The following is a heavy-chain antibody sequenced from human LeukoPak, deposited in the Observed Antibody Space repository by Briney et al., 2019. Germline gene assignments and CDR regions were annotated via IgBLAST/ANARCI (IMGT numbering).Heavy chain of an antibody. CDR2: IYYTGST. J-gene: IGHJ4*02. CDR3: ARSYGGNPDY. Sequence: SETLSLTCTVSGASISTYYWSWIRQPPGKGLEWIGYIYYTGSTNYNPSLKSRVTISVDTSKNQFSLKLSSVTAADTAVYYCARSYGGNPDYWGQGTLVTVSS. D-gene: IGHD4-23*01. CDR1: GASISTYY. V-gene: IGHV4-59*08.